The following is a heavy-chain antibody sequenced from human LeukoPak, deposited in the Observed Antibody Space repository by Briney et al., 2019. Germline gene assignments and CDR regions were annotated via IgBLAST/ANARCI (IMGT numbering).Heavy chain of an antibody. Sequence: ASVKVSCKASGYSFTDYAMHWVRQAPGQRLEWMGWINAANGSTKYSQKFQGRVTITRDTSASRAYMELSSLRSEDTAVYYCARGGVTIFGVVVGELFDYWGQGTLVTVSS. CDR1: GYSFTDYA. J-gene: IGHJ4*02. D-gene: IGHD3-3*01. CDR3: ARGGVTIFGVVVGELFDY. V-gene: IGHV1-3*01. CDR2: INAANGST.